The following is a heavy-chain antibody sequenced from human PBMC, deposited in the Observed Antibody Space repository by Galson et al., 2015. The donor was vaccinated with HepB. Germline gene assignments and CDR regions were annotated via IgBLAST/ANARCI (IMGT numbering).Heavy chain of an antibody. CDR3: ARSTSCCDDAFDI. Sequence: SVKVSCKASGYTFTSYGISWVRQAPGQGLEWMGWISAYNGNTNYAQKLQGRVTMTTDTSTSTAYMELGSLRSDDTAVYYCARSTSCCDDAFDIWGQGTMVTVSS. J-gene: IGHJ3*02. CDR1: GYTFTSYG. V-gene: IGHV1-18*01. CDR2: ISAYNGNT. D-gene: IGHD2-2*01.